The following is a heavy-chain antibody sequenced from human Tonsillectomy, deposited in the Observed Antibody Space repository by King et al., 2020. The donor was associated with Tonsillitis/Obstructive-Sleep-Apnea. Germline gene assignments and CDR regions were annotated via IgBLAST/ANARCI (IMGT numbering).Heavy chain of an antibody. Sequence: VQLVESGGGVVQPGRSLRLSCAASGFTFSRHGMHWVRQAPGKGLEWVAVITYDGNNKYYADSVKGRFTISRDNSKNTLYLQMNSLRAEDTAVYYCAIRPMTDTAGIDYWGQGTLVTVSS. CDR1: GFTFSRHG. J-gene: IGHJ4*02. CDR2: ITYDGNNK. D-gene: IGHD2-21*02. V-gene: IGHV3-30*03. CDR3: AIRPMTDTAGIDY.